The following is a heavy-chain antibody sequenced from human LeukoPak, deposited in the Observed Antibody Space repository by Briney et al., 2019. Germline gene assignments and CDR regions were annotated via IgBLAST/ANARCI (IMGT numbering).Heavy chain of an antibody. CDR3: ARHLWFGEFSRHFDY. V-gene: IGHV4-34*01. CDR2: INDSGST. Sequence: TSETLSLTCAVYGGSFSGYYWSWIRQPPGKGLEWIGEINDSGSTKYNPSLKSRVSISVDTSKNQFSLKLSSVTAADTAVYYCARHLWFGEFSRHFDYWGQGTLVTVSS. CDR1: GGSFSGYY. J-gene: IGHJ4*02. D-gene: IGHD3-10*01.